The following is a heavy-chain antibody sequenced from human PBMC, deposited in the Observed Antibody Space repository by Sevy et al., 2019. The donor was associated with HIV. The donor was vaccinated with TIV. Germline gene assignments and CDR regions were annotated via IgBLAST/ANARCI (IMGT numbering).Heavy chain of an antibody. CDR1: GGTFSSYA. V-gene: IGHV1-69*13. Sequence: ASVKVSCKASGGTFSSYAISWVRQAPGQGLEWVGGIIPIFGTANYAQKFQGRVTITADESTRTAYMGLSSLRAGDTALYFCARVSRSGSRGGDYWGQGTLVTVSS. CDR2: IIPIFGTA. D-gene: IGHD1-26*01. J-gene: IGHJ4*02. CDR3: ARVSRSGSRGGDY.